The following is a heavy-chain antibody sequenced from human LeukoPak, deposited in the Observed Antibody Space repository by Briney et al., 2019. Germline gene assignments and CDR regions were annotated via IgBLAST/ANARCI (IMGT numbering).Heavy chain of an antibody. D-gene: IGHD3-10*01. V-gene: IGHV1-18*01. CDR3: ARDRAYYYGSGSFDY. CDR1: GYTFTSYG. J-gene: IGHJ4*02. Sequence: GASVKVSCKASGYTFTSYGISWVRQAPGQGLEWMGWISAYNGNTNYAQKLQGRVTMTTDTSTSTAYMELRSLRSDDTAVYYCARDRAYYYGSGSFDYWGQGPLVTVSS. CDR2: ISAYNGNT.